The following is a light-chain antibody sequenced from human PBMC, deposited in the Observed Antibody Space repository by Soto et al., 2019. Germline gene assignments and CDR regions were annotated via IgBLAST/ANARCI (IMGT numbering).Light chain of an antibody. V-gene: IGKV1-5*01. CDR1: QSISSW. CDR2: DAS. J-gene: IGKJ2*01. CDR3: QQYNSYSYT. Sequence: DIQMTQSPSTLSASVGDRVTITCRASQSISSWLVWYQQKPGKAPKLLIYDASSLESVVASRFSGSGFGTEFTLTISSLQPVDFATYYCQQYNSYSYTFGQGTKLEIK.